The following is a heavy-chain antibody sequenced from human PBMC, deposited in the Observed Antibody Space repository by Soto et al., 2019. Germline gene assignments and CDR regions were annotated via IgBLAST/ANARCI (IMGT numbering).Heavy chain of an antibody. CDR3: ARVKPTSDTAMFPKFYGMDV. CDR1: GFTFSDYY. J-gene: IGHJ6*02. Sequence: GGSLRLSCAASGFTFSDYYMSWIRQAPGKGLEWVSYISSSSSYTNYADSVKGRFTISRDNAKNSLYLQMNSLRAEDTAVYYCARVKPTSDTAMFPKFYGMDVWGQGTTVTVSS. D-gene: IGHD5-18*01. CDR2: ISSSSSYT. V-gene: IGHV3-11*06.